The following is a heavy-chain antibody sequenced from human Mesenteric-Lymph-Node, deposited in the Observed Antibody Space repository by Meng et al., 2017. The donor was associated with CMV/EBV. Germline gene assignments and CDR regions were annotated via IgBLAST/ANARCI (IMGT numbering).Heavy chain of an antibody. D-gene: IGHD3-10*01. J-gene: IGHJ4*02. V-gene: IGHV4-4*02. Sequence: AVSDGSISSSDWCSWSHQPPGKGLGWIGEISHSGSTTYSPSLKSRVTISVDKSKNQFSLKLSSVTAADTAVYYCARYYYGSGSYYMGWGQGTLVTVSS. CDR3: ARYYYGSGSYYMG. CDR1: DGSISSSDW. CDR2: ISHSGST.